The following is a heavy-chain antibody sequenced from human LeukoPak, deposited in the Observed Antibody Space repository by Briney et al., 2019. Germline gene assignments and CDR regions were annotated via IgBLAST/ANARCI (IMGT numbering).Heavy chain of an antibody. CDR3: ARGFLFPYYFDY. V-gene: IGHV3-9*01. Sequence: GGSLRLSCAASGFTFDDYGMHWVRHAPGKGLEWVSGISWNSGSIGYADSVKGRFTITRDNAKNSLFLQINSLRAEDTAVYYCARGFLFPYYFDYWGQGTLVTVSS. CDR2: ISWNSGSI. CDR1: GFTFDDYG. J-gene: IGHJ4*02.